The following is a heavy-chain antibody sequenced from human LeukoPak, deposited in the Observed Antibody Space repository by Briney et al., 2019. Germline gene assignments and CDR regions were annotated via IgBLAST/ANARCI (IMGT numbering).Heavy chain of an antibody. J-gene: IGHJ4*02. Sequence: GRSLRLSCVASGFTFRTYGMHGVRQAPGKGLEWVAVISYDENDKYYADSVKGRFTISRDNAKNTLYLQILRHRRGDTAVYYCAKGPDRSGLYSLDYWGQGTLVTVSS. CDR3: AKGPDRSGLYSLDY. V-gene: IGHV3-30*18. D-gene: IGHD3-22*01. CDR1: GFTFRTYG. CDR2: ISYDENDK.